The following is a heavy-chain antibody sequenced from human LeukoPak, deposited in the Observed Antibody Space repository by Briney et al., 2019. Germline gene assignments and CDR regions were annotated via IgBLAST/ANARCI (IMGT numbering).Heavy chain of an antibody. CDR1: GGSISSSNW. V-gene: IGHV4-4*02. CDR3: ASNPVVATPLGPYYY. J-gene: IGHJ4*02. D-gene: IGHD5-12*01. Sequence: PSETLSLTCAVSGGSISSSNWWSWVRQPPGKGLEWIGEIYHSGSTNYNPSLKSRVTISVDTSKNQFSLKLSSVTAADTAVYYCASNPVVATPLGPYYYWGQGTLVTVSS. CDR2: IYHSGST.